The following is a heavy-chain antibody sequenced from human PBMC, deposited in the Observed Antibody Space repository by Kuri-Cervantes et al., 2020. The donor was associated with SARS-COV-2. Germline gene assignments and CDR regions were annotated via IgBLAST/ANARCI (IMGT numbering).Heavy chain of an antibody. CDR2: IYPGDSDT. V-gene: IGHV5-51*01. Sequence: KVSCKGSGYSFTSYWIGWVRQMPGKGLEWMGIIYPGDSDTRYSPSFQGQVTISADKSISTAYLQWSSLKASDTAMYYCARELELPPHYYGSGSHPFDYWGQGTLVTVSS. CDR1: GYSFTSYW. J-gene: IGHJ4*02. CDR3: ARELELPPHYYGSGSHPFDY. D-gene: IGHD3-10*01.